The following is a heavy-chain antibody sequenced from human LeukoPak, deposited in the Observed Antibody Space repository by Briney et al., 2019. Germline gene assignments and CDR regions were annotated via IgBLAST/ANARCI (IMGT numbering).Heavy chain of an antibody. V-gene: IGHV3-7*01. CDR3: ARENWANDY. CDR1: GFTFTTYW. CDR2: IKQDGSQK. Sequence: GGSLRLSCAASGFTFTTYWMTWVRQAPGKGLEWVVNIKQDGSQKYYVDSVKGRFTISRDNAKNSLYLQMNSLKAEDTAVYYCARENWANDYWGQGTLVTVSS. D-gene: IGHD7-27*01. J-gene: IGHJ4*02.